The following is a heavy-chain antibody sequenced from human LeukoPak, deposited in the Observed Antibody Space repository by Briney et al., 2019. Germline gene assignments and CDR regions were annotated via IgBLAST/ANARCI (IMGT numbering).Heavy chain of an antibody. CDR3: ARDRIYYGGRYFDY. CDR2: IYYSGST. CDR1: GGSISSHY. Sequence: SETLSLTCTVSGGSISSHYWSWTRQPPGKGLQWIGYIYYSGSTNYNPSLKSRVTISVDTSKNQFSLKLSSVTAADTAVYYCARDRIYYGGRYFDYWGQGTLVTVSS. J-gene: IGHJ4*02. D-gene: IGHD4-23*01. V-gene: IGHV4-59*11.